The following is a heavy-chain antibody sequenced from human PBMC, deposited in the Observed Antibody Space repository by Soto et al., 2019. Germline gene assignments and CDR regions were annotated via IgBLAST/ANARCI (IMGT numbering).Heavy chain of an antibody. Sequence: QVQLVQSGAEVKKPGASVKVSCKASGYTFTSYGISWVRQAPGQGLEWMGWISAYNGNTNYAQKLQGRVTMPTATSTSTAYRELRSLRSDDSAVYYCARANGGVDCYYLHDAFDIWGQGTMVTVSS. D-gene: IGHD2-21*01. CDR2: ISAYNGNT. CDR1: GYTFTSYG. J-gene: IGHJ3*02. V-gene: IGHV1-18*01. CDR3: ARANGGVDCYYLHDAFDI.